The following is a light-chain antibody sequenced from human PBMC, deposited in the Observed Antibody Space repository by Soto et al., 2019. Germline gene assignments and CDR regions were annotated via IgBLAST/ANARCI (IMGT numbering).Light chain of an antibody. J-gene: IGKJ5*01. V-gene: IGKV3-11*01. CDR1: QSVSSD. CDR3: QQRSNWPPIT. CDR2: DAS. Sequence: ILLTQSPGTLSLSPGERATLSCRASQSVSSDLAWYQQKPGQAPRLLIYDASNRATGIPARFSGSGSGTDFTLTISSLEAEDFAVYYCQQRSNWPPITFGQGTRLENK.